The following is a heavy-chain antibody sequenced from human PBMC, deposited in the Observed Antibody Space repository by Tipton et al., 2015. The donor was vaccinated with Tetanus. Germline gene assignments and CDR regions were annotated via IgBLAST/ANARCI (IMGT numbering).Heavy chain of an antibody. D-gene: IGHD3-22*01. CDR1: GGSFSGYY. Sequence: TLSLTCAVYGGSFSGYYWSWIRQPPGKGLEWIGEINHSGSTNYNPSLKRRVTISVDTSKNQFSLKLSSVTAADTAVYYCARGFYDSSGLNYYFDYWGQGTLVTVSS. V-gene: IGHV4-34*01. CDR2: INHSGST. J-gene: IGHJ4*02. CDR3: ARGFYDSSGLNYYFDY.